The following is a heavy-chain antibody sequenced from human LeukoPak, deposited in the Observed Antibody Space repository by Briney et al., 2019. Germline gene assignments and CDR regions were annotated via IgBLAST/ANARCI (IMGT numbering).Heavy chain of an antibody. D-gene: IGHD6-19*01. CDR1: GVPISSFY. Sequence: SETLSLHCSVSGVPISSFYWNWIRQPPGEGPALIGHNHNCGRTSHNPSLKGRVTISLDTAKIQLSLNLGSVTAADTAVYYCAGAKGWYNSGWAGFVRWGQGTLVTVSS. CDR2: NHNCGRT. CDR3: AGAKGWYNSGWAGFVR. J-gene: IGHJ5*02. V-gene: IGHV4-59*01.